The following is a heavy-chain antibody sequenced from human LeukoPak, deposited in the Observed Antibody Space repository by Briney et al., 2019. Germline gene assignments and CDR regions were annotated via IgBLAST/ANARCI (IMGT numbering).Heavy chain of an antibody. CDR3: ARGYSSSYRIDY. CDR1: GFTFSSYW. CDR2: INGDGSST. J-gene: IGHJ4*02. V-gene: IGHV3-74*01. D-gene: IGHD6-6*01. Sequence: GGSLRLSCAASGFTFSSYWMHWVRQAPGKGLVWVSRINGDGSSTSYADSVKGRFTISRDNAKNTMYLQMNSLRAEDTAVYYCARGYSSSYRIDYWGQGTLVTVSS.